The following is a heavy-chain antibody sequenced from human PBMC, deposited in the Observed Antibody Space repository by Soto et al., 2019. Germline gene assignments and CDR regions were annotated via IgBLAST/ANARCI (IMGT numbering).Heavy chain of an antibody. CDR2: INPVFGTP. Sequence: QVQLVQSGAEVQRPGSSVKVSCKASGGTFSSYAISWLRQAPGQGLDWMGGINPVFGTPHYAQKYLGRVTITADTFTDTAYMELNRLTSDDTAVYFCAGEGRHFDFWGQGTLVTLSS. CDR1: GGTFSSYA. CDR3: AGEGRHFDF. J-gene: IGHJ4*02. V-gene: IGHV1-69*06.